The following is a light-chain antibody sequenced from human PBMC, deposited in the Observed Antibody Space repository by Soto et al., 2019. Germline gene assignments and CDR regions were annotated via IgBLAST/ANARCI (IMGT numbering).Light chain of an antibody. J-gene: IGKJ4*01. Sequence: DIQMTQSPSTLSASVGDRVTITCRASQSISSWLAWYQQKPGKAPNLLIYKASSLESGVPSRFSGSGSGTEFTLTISSLHPDDFPTYYCQQYNSYPTFGGGTKVEIK. V-gene: IGKV1-5*03. CDR2: KAS. CDR1: QSISSW. CDR3: QQYNSYPT.